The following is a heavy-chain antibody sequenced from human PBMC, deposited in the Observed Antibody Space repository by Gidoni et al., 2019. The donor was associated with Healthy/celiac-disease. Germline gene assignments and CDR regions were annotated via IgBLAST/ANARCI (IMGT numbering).Heavy chain of an antibody. J-gene: IGHJ4*02. D-gene: IGHD3-22*01. CDR2: ISSISTTI. V-gene: IGHV3-48*02. CDR3: ARTPRHYDSSGYY. Sequence: EVQLVESGGGLVQPGGSLRLSCAASGFTFSSYSMNWVRQAPGKGLEWVSYISSISTTIYYADSVKGRFTISRDNAKNSLYLQMNSLRDEDTAVYYCARTPRHYDSSGYYWGQGTLVTVSS. CDR1: GFTFSSYS.